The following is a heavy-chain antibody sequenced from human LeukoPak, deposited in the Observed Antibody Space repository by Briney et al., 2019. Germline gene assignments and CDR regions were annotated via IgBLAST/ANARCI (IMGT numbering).Heavy chain of an antibody. J-gene: IGHJ4*02. CDR2: ISISGSTI. CDR1: GFNFRSYE. D-gene: IGHD1-7*01. V-gene: IGHV3-48*03. Sequence: GGSLRLSCAASGFNFRSYEMNWVRQAPGKGLEWVSYISISGSTIYYADSVKGRFTTSRDNAKNSLYLQMNSLRAEDTAVYYCAKKTGTMSFDYWGQGTLVTVSS. CDR3: AKKTGTMSFDY.